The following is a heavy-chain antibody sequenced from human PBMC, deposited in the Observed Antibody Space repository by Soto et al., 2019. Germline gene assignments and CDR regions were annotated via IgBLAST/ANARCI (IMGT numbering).Heavy chain of an antibody. D-gene: IGHD2-2*01. CDR1: GYSISSGYY. J-gene: IGHJ6*02. V-gene: IGHV4-38-2*01. Sequence: PSETLSLTCAVSGYSISSGYYWGWIRQPPGKGLEWIGSIYHSGSTYYNPSLKSRVTISVDTSKNQFSLKLSSVTAADTAVYYCARGLCSSTSCYFYYYGMVVWGQGTTVTDSS. CDR2: IYHSGST. CDR3: ARGLCSSTSCYFYYYGMVV.